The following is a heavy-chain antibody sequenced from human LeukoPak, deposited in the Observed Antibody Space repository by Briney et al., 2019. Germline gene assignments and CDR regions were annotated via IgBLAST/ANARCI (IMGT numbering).Heavy chain of an antibody. V-gene: IGHV4-59*12. J-gene: IGHJ4*02. CDR1: GGSISSYY. CDR3: ARESVVRGAKI. D-gene: IGHD3-10*01. CDR2: IYYSGST. Sequence: PSETLSLTCTVSGGSISSYYWSWIRQPPGKGLEWIGYIYYSGSTNYNPSLKSRVTISVDTSKNQFSLKLSSVTAADTAVYYCARESVVRGAKIWGQGTLVTVSS.